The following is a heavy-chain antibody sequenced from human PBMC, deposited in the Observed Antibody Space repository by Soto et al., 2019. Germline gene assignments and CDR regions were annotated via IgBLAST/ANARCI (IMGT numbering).Heavy chain of an antibody. D-gene: IGHD3-3*01. CDR1: GFTFSSYA. CDR2: ISYDGSNK. J-gene: IGHJ6*01. Sequence: QVQLVESGGGVVQPGRSLRLSCAASGFTFSSYAMHWVRQAPGKGLEWVAVISYDGSNKYYADSVKGRFTISRDNSKNTLYLQMNSLRAEDTAVYYCARDEGSYDDFWSGYYPHYYGMDVW. V-gene: IGHV3-30-3*01. CDR3: ARDEGSYDDFWSGYYPHYYGMDV.